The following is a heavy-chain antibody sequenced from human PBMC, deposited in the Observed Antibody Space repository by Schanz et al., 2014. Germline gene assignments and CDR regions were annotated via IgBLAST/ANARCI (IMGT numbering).Heavy chain of an antibody. CDR2: IKKDGSEK. V-gene: IGHV3-7*03. D-gene: IGHD3-10*01. Sequence: EVQLVESGGGLVQPGGSLRLSCAASGFTFSSYWMHWVRQAPGKGLEWVANIKKDGSEKYYVDSVKGRFTISRDNSKNSLYLQMNSLRAEDTAVYYCARIGGSVFDYWAQGTLVTVSS. CDR1: GFTFSSYW. J-gene: IGHJ4*02. CDR3: ARIGGSVFDY.